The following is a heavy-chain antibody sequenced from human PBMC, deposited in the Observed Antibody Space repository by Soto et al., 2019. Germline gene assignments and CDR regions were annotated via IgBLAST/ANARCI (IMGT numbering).Heavy chain of an antibody. V-gene: IGHV4-39*01. CDR3: ARHAAYDSVWGKSDGSDY. CDR1: GGSISSNSYY. Sequence: QLQLQESGPGLVKPSETLSLACTVSGGSISSNSYYWDWIRQPPGKGLEWIGSMYYSGATYHNQSLQSRATISVDTSKNQFSLHLSSVTAADTAVYYCARHAAYDSVWGKSDGSDYWGQGTLVTVSS. J-gene: IGHJ4*02. D-gene: IGHD3-16*01. CDR2: MYYSGAT.